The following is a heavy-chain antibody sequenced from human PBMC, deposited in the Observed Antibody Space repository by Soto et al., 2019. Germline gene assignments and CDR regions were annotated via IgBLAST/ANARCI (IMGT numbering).Heavy chain of an antibody. Sequence: GESLKISCKGSGYSFTSYWIGWVRQMPGKGLAWMVIIYPGDSDTRYSPSFQGQVTISADKSISTAYLQWSSLKASDTAMYYCASPYYDSSGYYFDAFDIWGQGTMVTVSS. V-gene: IGHV5-51*01. J-gene: IGHJ3*02. CDR3: ASPYYDSSGYYFDAFDI. CDR1: GYSFTSYW. CDR2: IYPGDSDT. D-gene: IGHD3-22*01.